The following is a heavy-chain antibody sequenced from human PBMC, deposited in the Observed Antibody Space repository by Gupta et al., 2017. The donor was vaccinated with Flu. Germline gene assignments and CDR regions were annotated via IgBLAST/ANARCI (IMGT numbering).Heavy chain of an antibody. Sequence: EVQLVESGGGLIKPGGSLRLSCAASGFTFSSYSMNWVRQAPGKGLEWVSSISSSSSYIYYADSVKGRFTISRDNAKNSLYLQMNSLRAEDTAVYYCARTFITGTLRGFDFDYWGRGTLVTVSS. CDR3: ARTFITGTLRGFDFDY. CDR1: GFTFSSYS. D-gene: IGHD1-20*01. CDR2: ISSSSSYI. V-gene: IGHV3-21*01. J-gene: IGHJ4*02.